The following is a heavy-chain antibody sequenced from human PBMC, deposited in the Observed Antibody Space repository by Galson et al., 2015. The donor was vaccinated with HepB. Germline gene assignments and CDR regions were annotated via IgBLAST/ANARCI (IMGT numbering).Heavy chain of an antibody. CDR1: GFSISGYS. CDR3: ARERVMGWLQKSLGNIDP. V-gene: IGHV3-48*04. Sequence: SLRLSCAASGFSISGYSMNWVRQAPGKGLEWLSYISGHRNTIYYTDAVKGRFTISRDNAKNSLFPQVNSLRVEDTAVYYCARERVMGWLQKSLGNIDPWGQGTLVTVSS. CDR2: ISGHRNTI. D-gene: IGHD5-24*01. J-gene: IGHJ5*02.